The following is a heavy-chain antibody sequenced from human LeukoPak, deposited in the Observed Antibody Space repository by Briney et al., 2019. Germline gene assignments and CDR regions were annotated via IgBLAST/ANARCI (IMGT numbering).Heavy chain of an antibody. CDR1: GGTFSSYA. CDR2: IIPILGIA. D-gene: IGHD2-2*01. J-gene: IGHJ4*02. Sequence: SVKVSCKASGGTFSSYAISWVRQAPGQGLEWMGRIIPILGIANYAQKFQGRVTITADKSTSTAYMELSSLRSEDTAVYYCARRRPAASRDLDLGYWGQGTLVTVSS. V-gene: IGHV1-69*04. CDR3: ARRRPAASRDLDLGY.